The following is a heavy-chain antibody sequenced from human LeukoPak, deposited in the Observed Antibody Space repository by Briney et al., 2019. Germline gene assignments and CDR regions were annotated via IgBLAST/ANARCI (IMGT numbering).Heavy chain of an antibody. CDR2: IYYSGST. CDR1: GGSISSSSYY. V-gene: IGHV4-39*07. D-gene: IGHD4-17*01. J-gene: IGHJ4*02. CDR3: ANKGHDYELPIDY. Sequence: SETLSLTCTVSGGSISSSSYYWGWIRQPPGKGLEWIGSIYYSGSTYYNPSLKSRVTISVDTSKNQFSLKLSSVTAADTAVYYCANKGHDYELPIDYWGQGTLVTVSS.